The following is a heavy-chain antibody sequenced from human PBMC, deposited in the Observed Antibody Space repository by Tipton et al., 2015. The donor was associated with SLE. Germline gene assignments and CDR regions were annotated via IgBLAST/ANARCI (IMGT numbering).Heavy chain of an antibody. Sequence: LRLSCAASGGSISSYYWTWIRQPPGKGLEWIGDVHKSGTTNYNPSLKSRVTISLGTSTNQFSLRLSSVTAAGTAVYFCTRSLYNTNWFWFDPWGQGTLVTVSS. CDR2: VHKSGTT. J-gene: IGHJ5*02. D-gene: IGHD6-13*01. CDR3: TRSLYNTNWFWFDP. V-gene: IGHV4-59*01. CDR1: GGSISSYY.